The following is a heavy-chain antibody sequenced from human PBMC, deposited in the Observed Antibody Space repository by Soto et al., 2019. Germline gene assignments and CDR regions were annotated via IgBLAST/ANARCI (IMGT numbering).Heavy chain of an antibody. CDR1: GFIFRNYA. CDR2: ISGSAGSR. Sequence: PGGSLRLSCAASGFIFRNYAMSWVRQAPGKGLEWVSAISGSAGSRYYADSVKGRFTISRDNSKNTLYLQMNTLRAEDTAMYYCASGWQLKDYYAMDVAGQKTTVTVSS. V-gene: IGHV3-23*01. J-gene: IGHJ6*02. CDR3: ASGWQLKDYYAMDV. D-gene: IGHD1-1*01.